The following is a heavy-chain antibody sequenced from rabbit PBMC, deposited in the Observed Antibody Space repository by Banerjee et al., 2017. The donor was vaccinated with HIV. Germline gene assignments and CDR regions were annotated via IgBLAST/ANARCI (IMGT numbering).Heavy chain of an antibody. V-gene: IGHV1S45*01. D-gene: IGHD4-1*01. Sequence: EESGGDLVQPEGSLTLTCKASGLDFSSSYWICWVRQAPGKGLEWIACIYAGSSGRTYYASWAKGRFTISKTSSTTVTLQMTSLTAADTATYFCARNPYSIGWGGGNLWGPGTLVTVS. CDR3: ARNPYSIGWGGGNL. CDR2: IYAGSSGRT. CDR1: GLDFSSSYW. J-gene: IGHJ4*01.